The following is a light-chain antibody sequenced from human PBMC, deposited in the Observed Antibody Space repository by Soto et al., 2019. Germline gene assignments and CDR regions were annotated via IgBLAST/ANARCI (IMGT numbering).Light chain of an antibody. J-gene: IGKJ1*01. CDR2: GAS. V-gene: IGKV3-20*01. CDR3: QQYDNSPET. CDR1: QGISSSF. Sequence: EIVMAQSPATLTVSPGVRATLSCRARQGISSSFIAWYQQKPGQAPRLLIAGASGRATGIPDRFRASGSGTDFTLTIIGLEPEDFAVYYCQQYDNSPETFGQGTKVDSK.